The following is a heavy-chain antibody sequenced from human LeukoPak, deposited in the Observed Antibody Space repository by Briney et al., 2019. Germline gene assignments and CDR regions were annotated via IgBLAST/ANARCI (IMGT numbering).Heavy chain of an antibody. Sequence: GGSLRLSCAASGFTFSSYWMHWVRQAPGKGLVWVSRINSDASSTYYADSVKGRFTIPRDNSKNTLYLQMNSLRAEDTAVYYCAKDRLTDWLPDYWGEGTLVTVSS. V-gene: IGHV3-74*01. D-gene: IGHD3-9*01. J-gene: IGHJ4*02. CDR2: INSDASST. CDR1: GFTFSSYW. CDR3: AKDRLTDWLPDY.